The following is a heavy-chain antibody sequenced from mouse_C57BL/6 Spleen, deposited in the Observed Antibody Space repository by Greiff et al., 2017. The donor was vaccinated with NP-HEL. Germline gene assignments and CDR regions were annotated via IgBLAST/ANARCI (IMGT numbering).Heavy chain of an antibody. D-gene: IGHD2-4*01. CDR1: GYTFTSYW. CDR3: ARRNYDYEGVYYFDY. V-gene: IGHV1-55*01. J-gene: IGHJ2*01. Sequence: QVQLQQPGAELVKPGASVKMSCKASGYTFTSYWITWVKQRPGQGLEWIGEIYPRSGNTYYNEKFKGKATLTADKSSSTAYMELRSLTSEDSAVYFCARRNYDYEGVYYFDYWGQGTTLTVSS. CDR2: IYPRSGNT.